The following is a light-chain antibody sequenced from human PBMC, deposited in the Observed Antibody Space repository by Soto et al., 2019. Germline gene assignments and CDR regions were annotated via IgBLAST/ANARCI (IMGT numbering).Light chain of an antibody. CDR3: QQYNNWPRT. Sequence: EIVMTQSPATLSVSPGERATFSCRASQSLSTNLAWYQQKPSQAPRLLIYGASTRATGIPTRFSGSGSGTEFTLTISSLQSEDFAIYFCQQYNNWPRTFGQGTKVEIK. CDR1: QSLSTN. V-gene: IGKV3-15*01. J-gene: IGKJ1*01. CDR2: GAS.